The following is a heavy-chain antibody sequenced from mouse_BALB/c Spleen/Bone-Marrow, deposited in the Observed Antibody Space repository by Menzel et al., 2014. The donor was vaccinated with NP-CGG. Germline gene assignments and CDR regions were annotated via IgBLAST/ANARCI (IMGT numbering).Heavy chain of an antibody. CDR1: GFNIKDTY. CDR3: ATYYRYDRRFAY. V-gene: IGHV14-3*02. CDR2: IDPANGNT. Sequence: EVKLMESGAELVKPGASVKLSCTASGFNIKDTYMHWVKQRPEQGLEWIGRIDPANGNTKYDPEFQGKATITADTSSNTAYLQLSSLTSEDTAVYYCATYYRYDRRFAYWGQGTLVTVSA. J-gene: IGHJ3*01. D-gene: IGHD2-14*01.